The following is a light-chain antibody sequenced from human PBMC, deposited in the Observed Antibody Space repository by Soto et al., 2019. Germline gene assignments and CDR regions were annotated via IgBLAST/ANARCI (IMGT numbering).Light chain of an antibody. J-gene: IGKJ5*01. V-gene: IGKV1-39*01. CDR3: QQSYSTPIT. CDR1: QTVNTY. CDR2: AAS. Sequence: DIQMTQSPSSLSASIGDRVTIXXRASQTVNTYLHWYQQKPGKAPKVXIYAASSLQSGVPSRFSGSGSGTDFTLTISSLQPEDFATYYCQQSYSTPITFGQGTRLEIK.